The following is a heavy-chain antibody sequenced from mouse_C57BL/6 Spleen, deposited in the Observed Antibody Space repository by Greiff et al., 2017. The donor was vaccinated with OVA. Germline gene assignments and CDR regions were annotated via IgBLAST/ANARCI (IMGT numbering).Heavy chain of an antibody. CDR1: GYAFSSSW. CDR3: AREVWLRRGNFDY. V-gene: IGHV1-82*01. CDR2: IYPGDGDT. Sequence: VQLQESGPELVKPGASVKISCKASGYAFSSSWMNWVKQRPGKGLEWIGRIYPGDGDTNYNGKFKGKATLTADKSSSTAYMQLSSLTSEDSAVYFCAREVWLRRGNFDYWGQGTTLTVSS. J-gene: IGHJ2*01. D-gene: IGHD2-2*01.